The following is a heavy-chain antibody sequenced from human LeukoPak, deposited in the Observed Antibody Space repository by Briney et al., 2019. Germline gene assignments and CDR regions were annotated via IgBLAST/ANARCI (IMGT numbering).Heavy chain of an antibody. Sequence: SETLSLTCTVSGGTITSGAFSWSWIRQPPGKGLEWIGYIFHSGNTYYNPSLKSRVTISIDRSKNQFSLRLSSVTAADTAVCYCARGCGSTSCSTGNLDYWGQGTLVTVS. CDR1: GGTITSGAFS. V-gene: IGHV4-30-2*01. CDR2: IFHSGNT. D-gene: IGHD2-2*01. J-gene: IGHJ4*02. CDR3: ARGCGSTSCSTGNLDY.